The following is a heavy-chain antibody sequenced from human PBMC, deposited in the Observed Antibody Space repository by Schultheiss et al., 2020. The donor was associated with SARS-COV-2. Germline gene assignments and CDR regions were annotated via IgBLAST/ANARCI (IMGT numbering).Heavy chain of an antibody. D-gene: IGHD3-22*01. V-gene: IGHV3-13*01. J-gene: IGHJ1*01. Sequence: GGSLRLSCAASGFTFSSYGMHWVRQAPGKGLEWVSAIGTAGDTYYPGSVKGQFTISRENAKNSLYLQMNSLRAGDTAVYYCAKYSGYYSIAEYFQHWGQGTLVTVSS. CDR3: AKYSGYYSIAEYFQH. CDR2: IGTAGDT. CDR1: GFTFSSYG.